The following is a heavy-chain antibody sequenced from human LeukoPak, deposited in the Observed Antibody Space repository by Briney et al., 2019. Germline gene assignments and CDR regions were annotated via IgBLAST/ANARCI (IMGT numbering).Heavy chain of an antibody. Sequence: GGFLSFSCAAAGYTVSNSCMGWGRQAPGKGLEWVANIKQDGSENYYVDSVKGRFSISRDNAKNSLYLPMNSLRAEDTTVYYCTRMVRLDYWGRGTGITVSS. CDR1: GYTVSNSC. D-gene: IGHD4/OR15-4a*01. V-gene: IGHV3-7*02. CDR3: TRMVRLDY. CDR2: IKQDGSEN. J-gene: IGHJ4*02.